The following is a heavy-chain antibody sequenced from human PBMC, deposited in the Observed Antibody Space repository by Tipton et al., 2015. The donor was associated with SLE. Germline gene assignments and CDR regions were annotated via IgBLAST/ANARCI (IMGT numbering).Heavy chain of an antibody. V-gene: IGHV3-66*02. CDR1: GFTVSSNY. Sequence: SLRLSCAASGFTVSSNYMSWVRQAPGKGLEWVSVIYSGGSTYYADSVKGRFTISRDNSKNTLYLQMNSLRAEDTAVYYCARVEAGSGSYYYFDYWGQGTLVTVSS. D-gene: IGHD1-26*01. J-gene: IGHJ4*02. CDR2: IYSGGST. CDR3: ARVEAGSGSYYYFDY.